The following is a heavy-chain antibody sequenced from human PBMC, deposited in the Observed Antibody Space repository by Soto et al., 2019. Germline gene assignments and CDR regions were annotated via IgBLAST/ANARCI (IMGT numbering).Heavy chain of an antibody. J-gene: IGHJ4*02. Sequence: QVQLQESGPGLVKPSETLSLTCSVSGGSIGSYYWTWVRQPPGKGLEWIGYVYYSGGTNYNPSLESGLTISVDRSKNQFSLTLRSVTAADTAVYYCARDRGRAYDFDSWGQGTLVTVSS. CDR3: ARDRGRAYDFDS. CDR1: GGSIGSYY. D-gene: IGHD5-12*01. V-gene: IGHV4-59*01. CDR2: VYYSGGT.